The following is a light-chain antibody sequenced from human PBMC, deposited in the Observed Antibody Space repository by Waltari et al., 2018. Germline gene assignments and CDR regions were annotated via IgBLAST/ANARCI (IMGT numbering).Light chain of an antibody. CDR3: LSRDSSSTRL. CDR1: SLRRYS. CDR2: GQD. Sequence: SSELTQDPAVSVALGQTVTITCQGDSLRRYSASWYQKRPGQAPILVLYGQDNRPSGIPDRFSGSTSGDTATLTITGAQAEDEADYYCLSRDSSSTRLFGGGTRLTV. J-gene: IGLJ3*02. V-gene: IGLV3-19*01.